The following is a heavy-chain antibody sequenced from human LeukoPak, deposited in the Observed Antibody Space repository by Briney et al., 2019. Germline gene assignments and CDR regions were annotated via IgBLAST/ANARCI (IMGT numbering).Heavy chain of an antibody. CDR1: GFTFSSYA. D-gene: IGHD1-26*01. Sequence: GGSLRLSSAASGFTFSSYAMSWVRQAPGKGLEWVSAISGGGSTYYADSVKGGFTISRDNSKNTLYLQINSLRAEDTAVYYCAKVGATEWLRLFDYWGQGTLVTVSS. V-gene: IGHV3-23*01. J-gene: IGHJ4*02. CDR2: ISGGGST. CDR3: AKVGATEWLRLFDY.